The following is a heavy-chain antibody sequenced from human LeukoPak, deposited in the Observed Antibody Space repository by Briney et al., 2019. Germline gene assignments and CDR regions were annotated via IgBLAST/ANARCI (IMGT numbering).Heavy chain of an antibody. CDR2: ISAYNGNT. J-gene: IGHJ5*02. CDR1: GYTFTSYG. V-gene: IGHV1-18*01. CDR3: ARRDDYGDYGWFDP. D-gene: IGHD4-17*01. Sequence: ASVKVSCKASGYTFTSYGISWVRQAPGQGLEWMGWISAYNGNTNYAQKLQGRVTKTTDTSTSTAYMELRSLRSDDTAVYYCARRDDYGDYGWFDPWGQGTLVTVSS.